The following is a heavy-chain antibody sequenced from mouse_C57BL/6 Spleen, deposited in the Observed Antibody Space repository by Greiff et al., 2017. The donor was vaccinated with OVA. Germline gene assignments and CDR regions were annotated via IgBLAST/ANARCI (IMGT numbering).Heavy chain of an antibody. CDR2: INPSNGGT. CDR3: ARSPITTVVGGDAMDY. V-gene: IGHV1-53*01. D-gene: IGHD1-1*01. CDR1: GYTFTSYW. Sequence: QVQLQQSGTELVKPGASVKLSCKASGYTFTSYWMHWVKQRPGQGLEWIGNINPSNGGTNYNETFKSKATLTVDKSSSTAYMQLSSLTSEDSAVYYCARSPITTVVGGDAMDYWGQGTSVTVSS. J-gene: IGHJ4*01.